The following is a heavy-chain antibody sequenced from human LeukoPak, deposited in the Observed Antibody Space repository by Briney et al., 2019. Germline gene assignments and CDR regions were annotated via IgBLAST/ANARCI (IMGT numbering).Heavy chain of an antibody. CDR3: ARGAYGSGIYGDNWFDP. J-gene: IGHJ5*02. V-gene: IGHV3-11*01. D-gene: IGHD3-10*01. Sequence: PGGSLRLSCAASGFTFSNYDMRWIRQAPGKGLEWVSSISRSGSTKYYADSVKGRFTISRDNAKNSLFLQMNSLRAEDTAVYYCARGAYGSGIYGDNWFDPWGQGTLITVSS. CDR1: GFTFSNYD. CDR2: ISRSGSTK.